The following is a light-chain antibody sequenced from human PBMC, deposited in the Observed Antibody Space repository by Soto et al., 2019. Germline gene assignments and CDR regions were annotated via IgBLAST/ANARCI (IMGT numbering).Light chain of an antibody. Sequence: EIVMTQSPDTLSVSPGERATLSCRASQSVSSNLAWYQHKPGQAPRLLIYGTSTRATGVPARFSGSGSGTEFTLTISSLQSEDFAVYYCQQYGSSSGTFGQGTKV. CDR3: QQYGSSSGT. CDR1: QSVSSN. CDR2: GTS. V-gene: IGKV3-15*01. J-gene: IGKJ1*01.